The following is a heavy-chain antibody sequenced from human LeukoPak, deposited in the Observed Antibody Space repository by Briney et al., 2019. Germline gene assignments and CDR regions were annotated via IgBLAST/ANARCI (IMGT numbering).Heavy chain of an antibody. Sequence: GSLRLSCVASGFTFSDYYMSWIRQALGKGLEWVSYISSRSSYTSYADSVKGRFTISRDNAKNSLYLQMNSLGADDTAVYYCAREIASAGIDYWGQGTLVTVSS. J-gene: IGHJ4*02. CDR3: AREIASAGIDY. CDR1: GFTFSDYY. CDR2: ISSRSSYT. V-gene: IGHV3-11*06. D-gene: IGHD6-13*01.